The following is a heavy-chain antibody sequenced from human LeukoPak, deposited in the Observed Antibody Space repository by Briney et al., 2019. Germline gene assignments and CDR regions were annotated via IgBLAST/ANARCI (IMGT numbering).Heavy chain of an antibody. J-gene: IGHJ4*02. CDR2: INPNNGGT. Sequence: ASVKVSCKTSGYTFTDYYMHWVRQAPGQGLEWMGWINPNNGGTRYARKFQGRVTMTRDTSISTAYMEVSSLTSDDTAVYFCARTGSGWNQDYWGQGTLVTVSS. CDR1: GYTFTDYY. D-gene: IGHD6-19*01. CDR3: ARTGSGWNQDY. V-gene: IGHV1-2*02.